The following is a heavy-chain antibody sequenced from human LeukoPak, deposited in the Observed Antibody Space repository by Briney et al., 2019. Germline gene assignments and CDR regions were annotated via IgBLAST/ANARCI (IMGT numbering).Heavy chain of an antibody. V-gene: IGHV3-23*01. CDR1: GFTFSSYS. Sequence: GGSLRLSCAASGFTFSSYSMNWVRQAPGKGLEWVSAISGSGGSTYYADSVKGRFTISRDNSKNTLYLQMNSLRAEDTAVYYCARGLAPGKAARTIDYWGQGTLVTVSS. J-gene: IGHJ4*02. CDR2: ISGSGGST. D-gene: IGHD6-6*01. CDR3: ARGLAPGKAARTIDY.